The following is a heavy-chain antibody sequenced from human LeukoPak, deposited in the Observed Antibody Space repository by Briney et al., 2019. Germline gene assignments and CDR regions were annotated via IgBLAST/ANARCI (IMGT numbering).Heavy chain of an antibody. D-gene: IGHD6-6*01. CDR1: GFTFSSYG. Sequence: HPGGSLRLSCAASGFTFSSYGMHWVRQAPGKGLEWVAVISYDGSNKYYADSVKGRFTISRDNSKNTLYLQMNSLRAEDTAVYYCAKVASTPSSSSSDFDYWGQGTLVTVSS. CDR2: ISYDGSNK. J-gene: IGHJ4*02. CDR3: AKVASTPSSSSSDFDY. V-gene: IGHV3-30*18.